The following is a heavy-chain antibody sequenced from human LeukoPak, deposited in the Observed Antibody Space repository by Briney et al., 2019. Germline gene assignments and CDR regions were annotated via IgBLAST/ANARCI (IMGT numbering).Heavy chain of an antibody. CDR1: GYTFTTYY. V-gene: IGHV1-46*01. D-gene: IGHD5-24*01. Sequence: ASVKVSCKASGYTFTTYYIHWVRQAPGQGLQWMGIINPSGGSTTYAQKFQGRVTMTRDTSTSTVYMELSSLRSEDTAVYYCANTRDGYNGNYFDYWDQGTLVTVSS. J-gene: IGHJ4*02. CDR3: ANTRDGYNGNYFDY. CDR2: INPSGGST.